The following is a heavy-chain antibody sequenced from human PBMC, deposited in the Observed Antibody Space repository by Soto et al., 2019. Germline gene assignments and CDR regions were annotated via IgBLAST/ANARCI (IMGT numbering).Heavy chain of an antibody. V-gene: IGHV1-3*01. Sequence: ASVKVSCKFSGYIFTNYSIHWVRQAPGQRLEWVGWINVGTGNTKYSQNFQGRVTITRDTSATTAYMELSSLRSEDTAVYYCARGAGYCSGDCWNDYYYAMDVWGQGTTVTVS. J-gene: IGHJ6*02. D-gene: IGHD2-21*02. CDR2: INVGTGNT. CDR3: ARGAGYCSGDCWNDYYYAMDV. CDR1: GYIFTNYS.